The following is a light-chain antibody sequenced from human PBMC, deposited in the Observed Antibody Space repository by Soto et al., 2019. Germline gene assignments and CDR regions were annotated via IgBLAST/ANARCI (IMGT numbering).Light chain of an antibody. Sequence: SSELTQPPTVPVAPGKTARITCGGNNIGSKSVHWYQQKPGQAPVLVIDNDSDRPSGIPERFSGSNSGNTATLTISRVEAGDEADYYCQVWDSSSDHVVFGGGTKLTVL. CDR1: NIGSKS. CDR3: QVWDSSSDHVV. V-gene: IGLV3-21*04. J-gene: IGLJ3*02. CDR2: NDS.